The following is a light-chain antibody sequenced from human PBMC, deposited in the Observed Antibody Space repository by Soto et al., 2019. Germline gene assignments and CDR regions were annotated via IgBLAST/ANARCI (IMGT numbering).Light chain of an antibody. CDR1: SSDVGGYDY. CDR3: CSYTTTSTFV. Sequence: ALTQPASVSGSPGQSITISCTGTSSDVGGYDYVSWYQQHPGKVPKLMIYEVFRRPSGISDRFSGSKSGNTASLTISGLQAEDEADYYCCSYTTTSTFVFGGGTKVTVL. V-gene: IGLV2-14*03. CDR2: EVF. J-gene: IGLJ2*01.